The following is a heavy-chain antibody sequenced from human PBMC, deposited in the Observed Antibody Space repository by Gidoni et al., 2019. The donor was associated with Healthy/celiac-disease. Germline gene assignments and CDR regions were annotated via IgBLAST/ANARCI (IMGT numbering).Heavy chain of an antibody. CDR2: IIPTFGTA. CDR3: AREDCGGDCPGL. V-gene: IGHV1-69*01. Sequence: QVQLVQSGAEVKTPGYPVKVSCKAAGGTFSRYAISWVRPAPGQGLEWMGGIIPTFGTANYAQKFQGRVTITADESTSTAYMELSSLRSEDTAVYYCAREDCGGDCPGLWGQGTLVTVSS. D-gene: IGHD2-21*02. J-gene: IGHJ4*02. CDR1: GGTFSRYA.